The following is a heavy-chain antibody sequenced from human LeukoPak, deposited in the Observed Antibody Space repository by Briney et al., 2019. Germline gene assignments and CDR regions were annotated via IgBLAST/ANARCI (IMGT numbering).Heavy chain of an antibody. D-gene: IGHD3-10*01. J-gene: IGHJ6*03. V-gene: IGHV3-33*01. Sequence: TGRSLRLSCAASGFTFSSYGMHWVRQAPGKGLEWVAVIWYDGSNKYYVDSVKGRFTISRDNSKNTLYLQMNSLRAEDTAVYYCARDGTSPMVQGVISLRRHMDVWGKGTTVTVSS. CDR3: ARDGTSPMVQGVISLRRHMDV. CDR1: GFTFSSYG. CDR2: IWYDGSNK.